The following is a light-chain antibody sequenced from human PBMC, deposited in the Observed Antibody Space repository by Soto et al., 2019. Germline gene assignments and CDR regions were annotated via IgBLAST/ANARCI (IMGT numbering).Light chain of an antibody. J-gene: IGKJ1*01. CDR3: QQYGSTPWT. Sequence: EIVLTQSPGTLSLSPGERATLSCRASQSVSDNYVAWYQQKPGQAPKLLIYGASSRSTGIPDRFSGSGSGTDFTLTISRLEPEDFAVYHCQQYGSTPWTFGQGTKVEIK. CDR1: QSVSDNY. V-gene: IGKV3-20*01. CDR2: GAS.